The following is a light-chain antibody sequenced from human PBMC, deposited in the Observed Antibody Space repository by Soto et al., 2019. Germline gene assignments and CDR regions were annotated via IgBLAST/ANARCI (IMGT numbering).Light chain of an antibody. J-gene: IGKJ1*01. CDR1: QSISSW. CDR2: KAP. CDR3: QQYNSYSLTWT. Sequence: DIQMTQSPSTLSASLGDRVTITCRASQSISSWLAWYQQRPGKAPKLLIYKAPSLESGVPSRFSGSGSGTEFTLTISSLQPDDFATYYCQQYNSYSLTWTFGQGTKVDIK. V-gene: IGKV1-5*03.